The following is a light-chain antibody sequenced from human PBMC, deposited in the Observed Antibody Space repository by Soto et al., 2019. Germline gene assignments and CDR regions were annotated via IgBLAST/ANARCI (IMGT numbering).Light chain of an antibody. Sequence: DIQMTQSPSSLSASIGDRVTITCRASQDISNYLAWYQQTPGAVPRLLIYAASTLQSGVPSRFSGSGSGTDFTLTISRLQSEDVATYYCQEYNSVLYTFGQGTKLEIK. CDR3: QEYNSVLYT. J-gene: IGKJ2*01. V-gene: IGKV1-27*01. CDR2: AAS. CDR1: QDISNY.